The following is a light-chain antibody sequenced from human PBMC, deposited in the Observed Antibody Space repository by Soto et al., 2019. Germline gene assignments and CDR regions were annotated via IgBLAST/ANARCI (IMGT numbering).Light chain of an antibody. CDR1: QSVSIRH. J-gene: IGKJ1*01. Sequence: IVLTQSPGTLSLSPGEGATLSCRTSQSVSIRHLAWYQQRPGQAPRLLIYATSDRATGTPDRFSGSGSGTEFTLTITSLEPEDFAVYYCQQYGTSWTFVQGTKVEI. CDR3: QQYGTSWT. CDR2: ATS. V-gene: IGKV3-20*01.